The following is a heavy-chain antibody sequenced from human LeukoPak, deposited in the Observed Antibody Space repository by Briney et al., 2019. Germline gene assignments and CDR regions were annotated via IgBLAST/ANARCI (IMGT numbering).Heavy chain of an antibody. Sequence: GESLKISCKGSGYSFTSYWISWVRQMPGKGLEWMGRIDPSDSYTNYSPSFQGHVTISADKSISTAYLRWSSLKASDTAMYYCAIYHAAAGYYGMDVWGKGTTVTVSS. CDR3: AIYHAAAGYYGMDV. CDR2: IDPSDSYT. J-gene: IGHJ6*04. CDR1: GYSFTSYW. V-gene: IGHV5-10-1*01. D-gene: IGHD6-13*01.